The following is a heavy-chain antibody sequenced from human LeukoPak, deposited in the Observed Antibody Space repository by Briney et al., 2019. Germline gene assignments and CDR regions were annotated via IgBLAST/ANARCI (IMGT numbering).Heavy chain of an antibody. CDR3: ARHADTYYYDSSGLY. D-gene: IGHD3-22*01. CDR2: IYYSGST. CDR1: GGSSSSSSYY. V-gene: IGHV4-39*01. J-gene: IGHJ4*02. Sequence: SETLSLTCTVSGGSSSSSSYYWGWIRQPPGKGLEWIGSIYYSGSTYYNPSLKSRVIISVDTSNNQFSLKLSSVTAADTAVYYCARHADTYYYDSSGLYWGQGTLVTVSS.